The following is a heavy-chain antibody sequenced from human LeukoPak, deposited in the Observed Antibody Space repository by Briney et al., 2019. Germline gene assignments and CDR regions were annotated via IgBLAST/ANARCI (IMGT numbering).Heavy chain of an antibody. Sequence: SVKVSCKASGGTFSSYAISWVRQAPGQGLEWMGGIIPIFGTANYAQKFQGRVTITADESTSTAYMELSSLRSEDTAVYYCARGGLGPSYYYYYYMDVWGKGTTVTVSS. CDR3: ARGGLGPSYYYYYYMDV. J-gene: IGHJ6*03. V-gene: IGHV1-69*13. CDR2: IIPIFGTA. CDR1: GGTFSSYA. D-gene: IGHD3-10*01.